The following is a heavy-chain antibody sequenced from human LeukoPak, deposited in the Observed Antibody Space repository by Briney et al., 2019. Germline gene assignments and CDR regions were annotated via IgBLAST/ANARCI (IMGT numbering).Heavy chain of an antibody. CDR2: MNPNSGNT. J-gene: IGHJ6*02. CDR3: ARGGLNHDYVWGSYPTGMDV. CDR1: GYTFTSYD. V-gene: IGHV1-8*01. Sequence: ASVKVSCKASGYTFTSYDINWVRQATGQGLEWMGWMNPNSGNTGYAQKFQGRVTMTRNTSISTAYMELSSLRSEDTAVYYCARGGLNHDYVWGSYPTGMDVWGQGTTVTASS. D-gene: IGHD3-16*02.